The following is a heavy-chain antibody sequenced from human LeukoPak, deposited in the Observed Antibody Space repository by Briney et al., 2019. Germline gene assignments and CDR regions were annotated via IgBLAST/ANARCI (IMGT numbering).Heavy chain of an antibody. CDR3: ARDLPKQWLARRGYFDY. J-gene: IGHJ4*02. Sequence: ASVKVSCKASGYTFTGYYMHWVRQAPGQGLEWMGWINPNSGGTNYAQKFQGRVTMTRDTSISTAYTELSRLRSDDTAVYYCARDLPKQWLARRGYFDYWGQGTLVTVSS. CDR1: GYTFTGYY. V-gene: IGHV1-2*02. CDR2: INPNSGGT. D-gene: IGHD6-19*01.